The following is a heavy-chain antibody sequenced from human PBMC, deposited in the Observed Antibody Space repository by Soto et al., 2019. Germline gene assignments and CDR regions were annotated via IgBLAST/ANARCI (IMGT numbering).Heavy chain of an antibody. Sequence: QVQLVQSGAEVKKPGSSVKVSCKASGGTFSSYAISWVRQAPGQGLEWMGGIIPIFGTANYAQKCQGRVTITADESTSTAYMELSSLRSEDTAVYYCARDGRSYYDFWSGYANWFDPWGQGTLVTVSS. V-gene: IGHV1-69*01. CDR3: ARDGRSYYDFWSGYANWFDP. CDR2: IIPIFGTA. J-gene: IGHJ5*02. D-gene: IGHD3-3*01. CDR1: GGTFSSYA.